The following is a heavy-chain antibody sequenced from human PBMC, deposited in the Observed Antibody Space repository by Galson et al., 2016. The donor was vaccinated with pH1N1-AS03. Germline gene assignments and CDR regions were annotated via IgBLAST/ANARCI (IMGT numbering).Heavy chain of an antibody. CDR2: IYDTGRT. D-gene: IGHD1-26*01. V-gene: IGHV4-39*01. CDR1: GGSISSRAYY. CDR3: ARVVGARPPPDY. J-gene: IGHJ4*02. Sequence: SETLSLTCTVSGGSISSRAYYWGWIRQPPGKDLEWIGSIYDTGRTTYNPSLKSRVTISGDTSKNQLSLKVTSMTAADTAVYYCARVVGARPPPDYWGQGTLVTVSS.